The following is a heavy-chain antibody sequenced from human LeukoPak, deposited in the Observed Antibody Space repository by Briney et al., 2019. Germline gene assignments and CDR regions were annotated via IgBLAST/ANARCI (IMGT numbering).Heavy chain of an antibody. V-gene: IGHV4-34*01. CDR3: AIGIGLELRNWFDP. D-gene: IGHD1-7*01. Sequence: GSLRLSCAASGFTFSSYEMNWVRQAPGKGLEWIGEINHSGSTNYNPSLKSRVTISVDTSKNQFSLKLSSVTAADTAVYYCAIGIGLELRNWFDPWGEGTLVTVSS. J-gene: IGHJ5*02. CDR2: INHSGST. CDR1: GFTFSSYE.